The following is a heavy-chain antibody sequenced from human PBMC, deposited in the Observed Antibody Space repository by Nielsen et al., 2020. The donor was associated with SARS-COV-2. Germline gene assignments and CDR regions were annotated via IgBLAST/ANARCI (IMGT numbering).Heavy chain of an antibody. CDR2: ISYDGSNK. CDR3: ARDGEWLSFDY. J-gene: IGHJ4*02. Sequence: GGSLRLSCAASGFTFSSYAMHWVRQAPGKGLEWVAVISYDGSNKYYADSVKGRFTISRDNSKNTLYLQMNSLRAEDTAVYYCARDGEWLSFDYWGQGTLVTVSS. D-gene: IGHD3-3*01. V-gene: IGHV3-30-3*01. CDR1: GFTFSSYA.